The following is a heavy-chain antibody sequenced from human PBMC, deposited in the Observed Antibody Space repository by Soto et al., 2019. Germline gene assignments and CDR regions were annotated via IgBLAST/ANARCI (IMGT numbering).Heavy chain of an antibody. J-gene: IGHJ4*02. Sequence: QVQLVQSGAEVKKPGSSVKVSCKASGGTFSSYAISWVRQAPGQGLEWMGGIIPIFGTANYAQKFQGRVTITADESTSTAYMELSSLRSEDTAVYYCARETRYYYGSGSYYPYYFDYWGQGTLVTVSS. CDR3: ARETRYYYGSGSYYPYYFDY. D-gene: IGHD3-10*01. V-gene: IGHV1-69*01. CDR1: GGTFSSYA. CDR2: IIPIFGTA.